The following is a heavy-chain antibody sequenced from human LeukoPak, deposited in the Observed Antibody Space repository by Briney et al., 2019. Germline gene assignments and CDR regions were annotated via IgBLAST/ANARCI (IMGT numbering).Heavy chain of an antibody. CDR3: AKSGRYCSGSSCYQEASLDY. D-gene: IGHD2-15*01. V-gene: IGHV3-23*01. Sequence: AGGSLRLSCAASGFTFSSYAMSWVRQAPGKGLEWVSGISGGPVSTSYADSVKGRFTISRDNSKNMLYMKMNSLRVEDTAVYYCAKSGRYCSGSSCYQEASLDYWGQGTLVTVSS. CDR1: GFTFSSYA. J-gene: IGHJ4*02. CDR2: ISGGPVST.